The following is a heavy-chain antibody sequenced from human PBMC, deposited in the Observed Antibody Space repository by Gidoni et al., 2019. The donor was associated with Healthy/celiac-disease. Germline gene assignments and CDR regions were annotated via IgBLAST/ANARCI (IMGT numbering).Heavy chain of an antibody. Sequence: EVQLVESGGGLVQPGRSLRLSCAASGFTFDAYAMHWVRQAPGKGLEWVSGISWNSGSIGYADSVKGRFTISRDNAKNSLYLQMNSLRAEDTALYYCAKAGVDTIFGVVFNAYWGQGTLVTVSS. D-gene: IGHD3-3*01. J-gene: IGHJ4*02. V-gene: IGHV3-9*01. CDR2: ISWNSGSI. CDR3: AKAGVDTIFGVVFNAY. CDR1: GFTFDAYA.